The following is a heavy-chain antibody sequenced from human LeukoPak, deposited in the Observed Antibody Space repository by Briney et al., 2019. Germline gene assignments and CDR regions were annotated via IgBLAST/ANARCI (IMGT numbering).Heavy chain of an antibody. V-gene: IGHV1-69*06. CDR1: GGTFSSYA. D-gene: IGHD5-12*01. J-gene: IGHJ5*02. CDR3: ARDRGDGYSGYDLVSCWFDP. CDR2: IIPISGTA. Sequence: SVKVSCKASGGTFSSYAISWVRQAPGQGLEWMGGIIPISGTANYAQKFQGRVTITADKSTSTAYMELSSLRSEDTAVYYCARDRGDGYSGYDLVSCWFDPWGQGTLVTVSS.